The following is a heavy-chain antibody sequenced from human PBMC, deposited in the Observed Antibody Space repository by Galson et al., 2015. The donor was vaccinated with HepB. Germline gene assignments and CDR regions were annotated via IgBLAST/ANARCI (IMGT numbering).Heavy chain of an antibody. D-gene: IGHD5-18*01. CDR2: MNPNSGNT. CDR3: ARDVDTAMVRGRWFDP. J-gene: IGHJ5*02. CDR1: GYTFTSYD. V-gene: IGHV1-8*01. Sequence: SVKVSCKASGYTFTSYDINWVRQATGQGLEWMGWMNPNSGNTGYAQKFQGRVTMTRNTSISTAYMELSSLRSEDTAVYYCARDVDTAMVRGRWFDPWGQGTLVTVSS.